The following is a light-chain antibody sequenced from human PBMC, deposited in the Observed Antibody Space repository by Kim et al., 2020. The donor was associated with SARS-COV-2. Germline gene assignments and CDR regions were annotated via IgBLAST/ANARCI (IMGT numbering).Light chain of an antibody. CDR2: DAS. V-gene: IGKV3-20*01. J-gene: IGKJ2*01. CDR1: QSVAIDN. CDR3: QQYGSSPVT. Sequence: LSPGERATLSCRASQSVAIDNLSWYQQKPGQDPRLLVFDASTRATGIPDRLSGSGSGKDFTLTISRLEPEDFEVYYCQQYGSSPVTFGQGTKLEI.